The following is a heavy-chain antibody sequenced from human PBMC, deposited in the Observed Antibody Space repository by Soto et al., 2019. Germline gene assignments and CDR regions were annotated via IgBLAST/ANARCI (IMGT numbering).Heavy chain of an antibody. Sequence: PGGSLRLSCAASGFTFSSYSMNWVRQAPGKGLEWVSSISSSSSYIYYADSVKGRFTISRDNAKNSLYLQMNSLRAEDTAVYYCARAPGLLRDDAFDIWGQGTMVTVSS. CDR2: ISSSSSYI. CDR3: ARAPGLLRDDAFDI. J-gene: IGHJ3*02. CDR1: GFTFSSYS. D-gene: IGHD2-15*01. V-gene: IGHV3-21*01.